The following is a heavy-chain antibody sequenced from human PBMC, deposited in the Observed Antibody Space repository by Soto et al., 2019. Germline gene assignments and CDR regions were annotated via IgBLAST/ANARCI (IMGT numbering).Heavy chain of an antibody. D-gene: IGHD2-2*01. CDR3: TRYTSTSRYSYFGMDV. J-gene: IGHJ6*02. V-gene: IGHV3-49*03. CDR1: GFTFGDYA. Sequence: GGSLRLSCTGSGFTFGDYAISWSRQAPGKGLEWVGVIRSKAYGETKDYAASVKGRFTILRDDSKSIAYLQMNSLQSEDTGVYYCTRYTSTSRYSYFGMDVWGRGTTVTVSS. CDR2: IRSKAYGETK.